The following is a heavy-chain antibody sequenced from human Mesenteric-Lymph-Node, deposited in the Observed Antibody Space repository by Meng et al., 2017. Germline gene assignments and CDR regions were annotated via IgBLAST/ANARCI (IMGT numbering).Heavy chain of an antibody. V-gene: IGHV3-30*01. CDR3: ARDSLVTYGGNSY. CDR2: ISYDGSNK. CDR1: GFTFSSYA. Sequence: GGSLRLSCAASGFTFSSYAMHWVRQAPGKGLEWVAVISYDGSNKYYADSVKGRFTISRDNSKNTLYLQMNSLRAEDTAVYYCARDSLVTYGGNSYWGQGTLVTVSS. D-gene: IGHD4-23*01. J-gene: IGHJ4*02.